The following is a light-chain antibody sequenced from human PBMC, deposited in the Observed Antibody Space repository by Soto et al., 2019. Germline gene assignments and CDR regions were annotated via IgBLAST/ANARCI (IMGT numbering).Light chain of an antibody. CDR1: SSDVGGYNY. Sequence: QSALTQPASVSGSPGQSITISCTGTSSDVGGYNYVSWYQQHPGKAPKLMIYDVSDRPSGASNRFSGSKSGNTASLTISGLQAEDAADYYCSSYTSSSAWVFGGGTKLTVL. CDR2: DVS. J-gene: IGLJ3*02. V-gene: IGLV2-14*01. CDR3: SSYTSSSAWV.